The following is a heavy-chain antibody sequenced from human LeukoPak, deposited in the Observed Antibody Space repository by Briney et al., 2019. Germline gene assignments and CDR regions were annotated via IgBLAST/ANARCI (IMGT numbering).Heavy chain of an antibody. CDR2: IYYSGST. V-gene: IGHV4-59*08. CDR3: ARRKNSAWSTDAFDI. CDR1: GGSINSYY. J-gene: IGHJ3*02. Sequence: PSGTLSLTCTVSGGSINSYYWSWIRQPPGKGLEWVGYIYYSGSTSYNPSLKSRVTISVDTSKNQFSLKLNSVTAADTAVYYCARRKNSAWSTDAFDIWGQGTMVTVSS. D-gene: IGHD6-19*01.